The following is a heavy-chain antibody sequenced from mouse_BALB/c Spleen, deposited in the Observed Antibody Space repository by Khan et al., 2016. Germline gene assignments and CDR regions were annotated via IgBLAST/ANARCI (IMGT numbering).Heavy chain of an antibody. CDR1: GYTFSSYW. D-gene: IGHD2-14*01. Sequence: QVQLKESGAELMKPGASVKISCKATGYTFSSYWIEWVKQRPGHGLEWIGEILPGSGSTNYNEKFKGKATFTADTSSNTAYMQLSSLTSEDSAVYYWARGDYRYDWFAYWGQGTLVTVSA. J-gene: IGHJ3*01. V-gene: IGHV1-9*01. CDR2: ILPGSGST. CDR3: ARGDYRYDWFAY.